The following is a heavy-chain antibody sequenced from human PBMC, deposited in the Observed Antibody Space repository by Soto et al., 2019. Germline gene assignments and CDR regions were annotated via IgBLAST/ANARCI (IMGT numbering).Heavy chain of an antibody. Sequence: QVQLQESGPGLVKPSETLSLTCTVSGGSISCYYWSWIRQPPGKGLEWIGYIYYSGSTNYTPSLKSRVTISVDTSKNQFSLKLSSVTAADTAVYYWARVSVTTSIDYWGQGTLVTVSS. CDR2: IYYSGST. D-gene: IGHD4-17*01. CDR1: GGSISCYY. V-gene: IGHV4-59*01. CDR3: ARVSVTTSIDY. J-gene: IGHJ4*02.